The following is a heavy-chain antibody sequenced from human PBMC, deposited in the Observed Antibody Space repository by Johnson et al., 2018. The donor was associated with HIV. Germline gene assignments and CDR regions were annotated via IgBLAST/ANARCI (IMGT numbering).Heavy chain of an antibody. Sequence: VQLVESGGGLVQPGRSLRLSCAASGFTFDDYAMHWVRQPPGKGLEWVSGISWNSVTIGYADSVRGRFTISRDNAKNSLCLQMNSLRSEDTALYYCARDYSDYVWGSCRFGALDIWGQGTMVTVSS. J-gene: IGHJ3*02. V-gene: IGHV3-9*01. CDR1: GFTFDDYA. CDR2: ISWNSVTI. CDR3: ARDYSDYVWGSCRFGALDI. D-gene: IGHD3-16*02.